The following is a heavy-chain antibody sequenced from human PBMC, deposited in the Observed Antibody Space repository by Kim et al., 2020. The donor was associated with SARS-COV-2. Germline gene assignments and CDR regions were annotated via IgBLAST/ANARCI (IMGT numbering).Heavy chain of an antibody. CDR3: AREVLLWFGDQYYFDY. V-gene: IGHV4-31*03. CDR1: GGSISSGGYY. Sequence: SETLSLTCTVSGGSISSGGYYWSWIRQHPGKGLEWIGYIYYSGSTYYNPSLKSRVTISVDTSKNQFSLKLSSVTAADTAVYYCAREVLLWFGDQYYFDYWGQGTLVTVSS. J-gene: IGHJ4*02. D-gene: IGHD3-10*01. CDR2: IYYSGST.